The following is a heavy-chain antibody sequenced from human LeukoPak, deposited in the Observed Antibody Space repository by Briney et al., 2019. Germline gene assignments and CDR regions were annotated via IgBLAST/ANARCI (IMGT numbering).Heavy chain of an antibody. J-gene: IGHJ4*02. V-gene: IGHV1-2*02. CDR3: ARESAGYYYDSSGYYL. CDR2: INPNSGGT. CDR1: GYTFTCYY. Sequence: ASVQVSFKASGYTFTCYYMHWVRQAPGQGLEWMGWINPNSGGTNYSQKFQGRVTMTRDTSISTAYMELSRLRSDDTAVYYCARESAGYYYDSSGYYLWGQGTLVTVSS. D-gene: IGHD3-22*01.